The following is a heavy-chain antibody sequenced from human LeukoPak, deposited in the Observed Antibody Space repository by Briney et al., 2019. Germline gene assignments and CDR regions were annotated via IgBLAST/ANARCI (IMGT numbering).Heavy chain of an antibody. CDR1: GGSISTYY. Sequence: SETLSLTCTVSGGSISTYYWSWMRQPPGKGLEWIGYVYYTGSTNYNPSLKSRVTISVDTSKNQFSLKLSSVTAADTAVYYCARFVTGDGAFDIWGQGTMVTVSS. CDR3: ARFVTGDGAFDI. CDR2: VYYTGST. V-gene: IGHV4-59*08. D-gene: IGHD7-27*01. J-gene: IGHJ3*02.